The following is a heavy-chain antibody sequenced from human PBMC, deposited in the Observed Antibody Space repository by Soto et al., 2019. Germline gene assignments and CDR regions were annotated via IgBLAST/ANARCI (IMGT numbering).Heavy chain of an antibody. J-gene: IGHJ4*02. Sequence: QITLKESGPTLVKPTQTLTLTCTFSGFSLSTSGVDVGWIRQPPGKALEWLALIYWDDDKRSSPSLKSMLPIPTETSKNQGVLTMTNMDPLDTATYYCAHIPPYSNSPEYFFDYWGQGTLVTVSS. V-gene: IGHV2-5*02. D-gene: IGHD6-6*01. CDR1: GFSLSTSGVD. CDR3: AHIPPYSNSPEYFFDY. CDR2: IYWDDDK.